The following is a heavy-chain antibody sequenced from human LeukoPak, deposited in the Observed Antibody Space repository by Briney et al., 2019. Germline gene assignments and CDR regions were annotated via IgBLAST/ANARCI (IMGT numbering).Heavy chain of an antibody. CDR2: IESKIDGGTT. V-gene: IGHV3-15*04. Sequence: GGSLRLSCAASGFTFSSYAMNWVRQAPGKGLEWVGRIESKIDGGTTDYAAPVKGRFTISRDDSKNTLSLQMNSLKTDDTAVYYCTTERGGDAFDIWGQGTMVTVSS. CDR3: TTERGGDAFDI. J-gene: IGHJ3*02. D-gene: IGHD3-10*01. CDR1: GFTFSSYA.